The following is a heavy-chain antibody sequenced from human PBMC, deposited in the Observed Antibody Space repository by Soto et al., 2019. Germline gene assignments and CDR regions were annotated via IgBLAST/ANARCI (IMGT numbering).Heavy chain of an antibody. Sequence: EVQLVESGGGLVQPGGSLRLSCAASGFTFSDHYMDWVRQASGKVLEWVGRVRKKANSYTEEYAASVKGRFTISRDDSKNSLYLQMNGLKIEDTALYYCVRAGTGYQLDYWGQGTLVTVSS. CDR3: VRAGTGYQLDY. CDR1: GFTFSDHY. CDR2: VRKKANSYTE. D-gene: IGHD3-9*01. V-gene: IGHV3-72*01. J-gene: IGHJ4*02.